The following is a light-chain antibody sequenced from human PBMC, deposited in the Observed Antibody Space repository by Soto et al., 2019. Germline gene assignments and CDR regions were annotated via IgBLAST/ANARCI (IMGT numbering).Light chain of an antibody. Sequence: EIVMTQSPATLSVSPGERATLSCRASQSVGRNLAWYQQKPGQAPRLLIYGASTRATGIPARFSGSGSGTEFTLPISSLQSADFAIYSCQQYNHWPPLTFGGGTKVEIK. CDR2: GAS. CDR1: QSVGRN. CDR3: QQYNHWPPLT. V-gene: IGKV3-15*01. J-gene: IGKJ4*01.